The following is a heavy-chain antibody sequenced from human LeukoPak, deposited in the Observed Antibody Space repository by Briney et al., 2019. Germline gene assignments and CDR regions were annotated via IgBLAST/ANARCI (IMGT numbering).Heavy chain of an antibody. CDR2: INWNGGST. D-gene: IGHD3-10*01. J-gene: IGHJ5*02. V-gene: IGHV3-20*04. Sequence: PGGSLRLSCAASGFTFDDYGMSWVRHAPGKGLEWVSGINWNGGSTGYADSVKGRFTISRDNAKNSLYLQMNSLRAEDTALYYCARLWFGELKNWFDPWGQGTLVTVSS. CDR1: GFTFDDYG. CDR3: ARLWFGELKNWFDP.